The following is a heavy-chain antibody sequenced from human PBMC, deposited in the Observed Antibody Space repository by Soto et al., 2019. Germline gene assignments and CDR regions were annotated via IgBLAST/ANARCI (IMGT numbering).Heavy chain of an antibody. Sequence: GGSLRLSCAASGFTFSSYAMSWVRQAPGKGLEWVSAISGSGGSTYYADSVKGRFTISRDNSKNTLYLQMNSLRAEDTAVYYCAKEEDIVVVPAAIGYYYYYGMDVWGQGTTVTVSS. J-gene: IGHJ6*02. D-gene: IGHD2-2*01. V-gene: IGHV3-23*01. CDR2: ISGSGGST. CDR1: GFTFSSYA. CDR3: AKEEDIVVVPAAIGYYYYYGMDV.